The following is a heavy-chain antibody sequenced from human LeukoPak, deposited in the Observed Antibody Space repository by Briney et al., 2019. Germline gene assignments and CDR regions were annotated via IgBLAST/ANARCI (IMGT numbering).Heavy chain of an antibody. CDR3: ARNFNYYGSGSYYSY. CDR2: IYYSGST. V-gene: IGHV4-59*12. CDR1: GGSISSYY. D-gene: IGHD3-10*01. J-gene: IGHJ4*02. Sequence: SETLSLTCTVSGGSISSYYWSWIRQPPGKGLEWIGYIYYSGSTNYNPSLKSRVTISVDTSKNQFSLKLSSVTAADTAVYYCARNFNYYGSGSYYSYWGQGTLVTVSS.